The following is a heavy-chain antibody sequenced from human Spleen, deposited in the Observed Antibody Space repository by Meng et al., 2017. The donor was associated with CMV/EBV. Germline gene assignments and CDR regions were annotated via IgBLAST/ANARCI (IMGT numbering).Heavy chain of an antibody. D-gene: IGHD2-2*01. CDR2: IIPILGIA. Sequence: SVKVSCKASGGTFSSYAISWVRQAPGQGLEWMGGIIPILGIANYAQKFQGRVTMTRDTSTSTVYMELSSLRSEDTAVYYCARVVPAALPDWYFDLWGRGTLVTVSS. CDR1: GGTFSSYA. V-gene: IGHV1-69*10. J-gene: IGHJ2*01. CDR3: ARVVPAALPDWYFDL.